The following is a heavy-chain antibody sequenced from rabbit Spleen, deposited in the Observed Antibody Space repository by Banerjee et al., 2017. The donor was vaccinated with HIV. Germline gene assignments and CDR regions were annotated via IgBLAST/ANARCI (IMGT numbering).Heavy chain of an antibody. CDR2: IYTGRGGT. D-gene: IGHD6-1*01. CDR1: GFDFSSYS. V-gene: IGHV1S7*01. J-gene: IGHJ6*01. Sequence: QLEETGGGLVQPGGSLTLSCKTSGFDFSSYSMSWVRQAPGKGLEWIGAIYTGRGGTDYANWVNGRFTISSDNAQYTVDLQMNSLTAADTATYFCARLGHADYPYIYGLKLWGPGTLVTVS. CDR3: ARLGHADYPYIYGLKL.